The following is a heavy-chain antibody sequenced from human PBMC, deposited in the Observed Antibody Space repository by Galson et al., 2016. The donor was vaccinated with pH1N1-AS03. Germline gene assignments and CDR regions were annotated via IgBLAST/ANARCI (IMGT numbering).Heavy chain of an antibody. Sequence: ETLFLTCTVSGVSISSSSHHWGWIRQPPGKGLEWIGEISHSGSTNYNSSLKSRFTMSVDRSKNQFSLKLISVTAADTAVYYCARGRGYSFGYSFYAFDIWGQGTLVTVSS. CDR2: ISHSGST. D-gene: IGHD5-18*01. CDR3: ARGRGYSFGYSFYAFDI. V-gene: IGHV4-39*07. J-gene: IGHJ3*02. CDR1: GVSISSSSHH.